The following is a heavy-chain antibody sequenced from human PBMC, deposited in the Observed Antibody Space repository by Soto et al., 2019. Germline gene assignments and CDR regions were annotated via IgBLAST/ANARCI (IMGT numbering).Heavy chain of an antibody. CDR2: ISAYNGNT. V-gene: IGHV1-18*01. CDR1: GYTFTSYG. Sequence: QVQLVQSGAEVKKPGASVKVSCKASGYTFTSYGISWVRQAPGQGLEWMGWISAYNGNTNYATKLQGRVNMTPATPTSTAYMELRSLRSDDTAVYYCARSIIGYCSGGSCYAYFDIWGQGTMVTVSS. J-gene: IGHJ3*02. D-gene: IGHD2-15*01. CDR3: ARSIIGYCSGGSCYAYFDI.